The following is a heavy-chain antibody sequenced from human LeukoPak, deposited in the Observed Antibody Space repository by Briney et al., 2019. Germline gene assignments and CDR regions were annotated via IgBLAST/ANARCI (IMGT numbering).Heavy chain of an antibody. V-gene: IGHV3-48*02. CDR2: ISSSRSTI. CDR1: GFTFNTYS. J-gene: IGHJ4*02. CDR3: ARAMAGFDY. D-gene: IGHD6-19*01. Sequence: GGSLSLSCAASGFTFNTYSMNWVRQAPGKGLEWVSYISSSRSTIYYADSVKGRFTISRDNAKNSLYLQMYSLRDEDTAVYYCARAMAGFDYWGEGTRVPLSS.